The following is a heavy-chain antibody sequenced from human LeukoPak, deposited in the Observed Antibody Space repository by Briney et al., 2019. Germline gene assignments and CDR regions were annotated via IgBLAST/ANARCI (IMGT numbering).Heavy chain of an antibody. CDR3: ARVKVVTAAGPQYYGMDV. Sequence: ASVKVSCKASGYTFTSYGISWVRQAPGQGLEWMGWISAYNGNTNYAQKLQGRVTMTTDTSTSTAYMELRSLRSDDTAVYYCARVKVVTAAGPQYYGMDVWGQGTTVTVSS. CDR1: GYTFTSYG. J-gene: IGHJ6*02. D-gene: IGHD6-13*01. CDR2: ISAYNGNT. V-gene: IGHV1-18*01.